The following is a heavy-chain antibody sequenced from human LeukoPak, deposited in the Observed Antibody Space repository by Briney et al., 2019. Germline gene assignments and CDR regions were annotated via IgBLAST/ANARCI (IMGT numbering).Heavy chain of an antibody. D-gene: IGHD1-26*01. Sequence: GGSLRLSCAGSGFTFSSYGMHWVRQAPGKGLEWVAVISYDGSNKYYADSVKGRFTISRDNAKNTLYLQMNSLRAEDTAVYYCARGPAANSGNYYVGDYWGQGTLVTVSS. CDR3: ARGPAANSGNYYVGDY. CDR1: GFTFSSYG. CDR2: ISYDGSNK. V-gene: IGHV3-30*03. J-gene: IGHJ4*02.